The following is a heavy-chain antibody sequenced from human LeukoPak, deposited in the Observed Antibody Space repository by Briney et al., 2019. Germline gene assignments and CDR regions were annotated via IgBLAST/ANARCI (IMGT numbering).Heavy chain of an antibody. CDR3: ARSDYDFWSGYPGTKYYYMDV. V-gene: IGHV1-69*06. CDR2: IIPTFGTP. CDR1: GDTFSNSI. D-gene: IGHD3-3*01. Sequence: SVKVSCKASGDTFSNSIITWVRQAPGQGLEWVGGIIPTFGTPDYAQKFQGRVTITADKSTSTAYMELSSLRSEDTAVYYCARSDYDFWSGYPGTKYYYMDVWGKGTTVTVSS. J-gene: IGHJ6*03.